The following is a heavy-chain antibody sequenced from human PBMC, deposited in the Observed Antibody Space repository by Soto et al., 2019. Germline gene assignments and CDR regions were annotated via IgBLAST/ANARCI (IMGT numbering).Heavy chain of an antibody. CDR2: ISYDGSNK. CDR1: GFTFSSYA. J-gene: IGHJ6*02. V-gene: IGHV3-30-3*01. Sequence: PVGSLRLSCAASGFTFSSYAMHWVRQAPGKGLEWVAVISYDGSNKYYADSVKGRFTISRDNSKNTLYLQMNSLRAEDTAVYYCARDRVAAAAYYYYGMDVWGQGTTVTVSS. D-gene: IGHD6-13*01. CDR3: ARDRVAAAAYYYYGMDV.